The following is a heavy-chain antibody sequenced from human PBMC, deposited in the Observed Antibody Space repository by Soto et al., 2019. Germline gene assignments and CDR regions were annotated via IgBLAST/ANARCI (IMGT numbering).Heavy chain of an antibody. CDR1: GGSLSDYY. Sequence: QVQLQQWGAGLLKPSGTLSLTCGVSGGSLSDYYWSWIRQPPGKGLEWIGEINHSGSTNLNPSLKSRATISVDMSKNQFSLTLSSVTAADTALYYCARPPIKYCSGISCSPDYNYYMDVWGTGTAVTVSS. CDR2: INHSGST. D-gene: IGHD2-2*01. V-gene: IGHV4-34*04. CDR3: ARPPIKYCSGISCSPDYNYYMDV. J-gene: IGHJ6*03.